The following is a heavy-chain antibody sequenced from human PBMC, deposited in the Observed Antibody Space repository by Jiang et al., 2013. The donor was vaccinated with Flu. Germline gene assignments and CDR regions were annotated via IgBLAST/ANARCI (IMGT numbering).Heavy chain of an antibody. CDR2: ISYDGSNT. Sequence: GRSLRLSCATSGFTFSSYAMHWVRQAPGKGLEWVAVISYDGSNTYYADSVKGRFTISRDNSKNTLYLQMNSLRAEDTALYYCASRNRRVYGDSHHASGMDVWGQGTTVTVSS. D-gene: IGHD4-17*01. CDR1: GFTFSSYA. V-gene: IGHV3-30-3*01. J-gene: IGHJ6*02. CDR3: ASRNRRVYGDSHHASGMDV.